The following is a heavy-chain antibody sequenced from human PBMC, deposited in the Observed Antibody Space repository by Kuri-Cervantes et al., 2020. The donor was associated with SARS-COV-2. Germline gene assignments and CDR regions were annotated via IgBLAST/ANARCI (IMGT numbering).Heavy chain of an antibody. J-gene: IGHJ5*02. CDR1: GFIFSNYA. CDR3: ARNSGYDFWFDP. V-gene: IGHV3-30*03. D-gene: IGHD5-12*01. CDR2: ISNDGSNN. Sequence: GESLKISCAASGFIFSNYAMHWVRQAPGKGLDWVAVISNDGSNNNYADSVKGRFAISRDNSKNTLYLQMNSLRAGDTAVYYCARNSGYDFWFDPWGQGTLVTVSS.